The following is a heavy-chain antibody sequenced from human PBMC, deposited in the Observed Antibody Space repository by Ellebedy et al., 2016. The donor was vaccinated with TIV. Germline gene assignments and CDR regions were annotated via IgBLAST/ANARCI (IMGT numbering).Heavy chain of an antibody. J-gene: IGHJ5*02. CDR2: INPNSGAT. D-gene: IGHD2-15*01. Sequence: AASVKVSCKASGYTFTGYYLHWVRQVPGQGLEWMGWINPNSGATNYAQKFQGRVTMTRDTSITTAYLELSRLGSDDTAVYYCPKGAIAVVVAASLIDPWGQGTLVTVSS. CDR1: GYTFTGYY. V-gene: IGHV1-2*02. CDR3: PKGAIAVVVAASLIDP.